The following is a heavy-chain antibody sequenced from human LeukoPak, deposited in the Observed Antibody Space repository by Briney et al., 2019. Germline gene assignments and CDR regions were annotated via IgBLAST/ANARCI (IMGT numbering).Heavy chain of an antibody. D-gene: IGHD3-10*01. V-gene: IGHV1-69*13. J-gene: IGHJ4*02. CDR3: ARLNSAPYYYGSG. Sequence: SVKVSCKASGGTFSSYAISWVRQAPGQGLEWMGGIIPIFGTANYAQKFQGRVTITADESTSTAYMELSSLRSEDTAVYYCARLNSAPYYYGSGWGQGTLVTVSS. CDR2: IIPIFGTA. CDR1: GGTFSSYA.